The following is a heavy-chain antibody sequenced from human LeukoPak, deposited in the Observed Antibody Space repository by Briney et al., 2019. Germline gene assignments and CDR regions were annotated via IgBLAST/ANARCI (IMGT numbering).Heavy chain of an antibody. J-gene: IGHJ4*02. D-gene: IGHD4/OR15-4a*01. CDR3: ARDLTNPENFEY. CDR2: LNPNTGDT. V-gene: IGHV1-2*02. CDR1: GYTFTGYY. Sequence: ASVKVSCKASGYTFTGYYIHWVRQAPGQGLEWMGWLNPNTGDTSYALKFQDRVTMTRDTSISTAYVELSRLRSDDTAVYYCARDLTNPENFEYWGQGTLVTVSS.